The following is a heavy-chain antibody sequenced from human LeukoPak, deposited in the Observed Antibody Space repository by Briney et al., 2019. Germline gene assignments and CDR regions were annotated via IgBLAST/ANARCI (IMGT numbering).Heavy chain of an antibody. CDR1: GFTFSSYW. CDR3: VQDDFGY. CDR2: INHNGNVN. J-gene: IGHJ4*02. V-gene: IGHV3-7*03. Sequence: PGGSLRLSCAASGFTFSSYWMNWARQAPGKGLEWVASINHNGNVNYYVDSVKGRFTISRDNAKNSLYLQMSNLRAEDTALYYCVQDDFGYWGQGTLVTVSS.